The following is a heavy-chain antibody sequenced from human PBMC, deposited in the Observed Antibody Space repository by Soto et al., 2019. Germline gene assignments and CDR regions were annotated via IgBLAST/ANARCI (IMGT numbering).Heavy chain of an antibody. V-gene: IGHV3-23*01. J-gene: IGHJ3*02. D-gene: IGHD6-13*01. Sequence: EVQLSESEGGLVQPGGSLRLSCAASGFTFNNFDNFAMNWVRQAPGKGLEWVSSITGRGDNTYYADSVRGRFSISRDNSKDTVFLQMKSLRVDDTAIYYSAKDRGSSWYRPAIDIWGQGTLVTVSS. CDR1: GFTFNNFDNFA. CDR3: AKDRGSSWYRPAIDI. CDR2: ITGRGDNT.